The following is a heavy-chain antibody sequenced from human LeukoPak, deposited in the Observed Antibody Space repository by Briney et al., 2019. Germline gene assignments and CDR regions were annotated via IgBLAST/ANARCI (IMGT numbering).Heavy chain of an antibody. CDR3: ARDSAGNDY. V-gene: IGHV4-39*02. CDR2: IYYSGST. D-gene: IGHD6-13*01. Sequence: SETLSLTCTVSGGSISSSSYYWGWIRQPPGKGLEWIGSIYYSGSTYYNPSLKSRVTISVDTSKNQFSLKLSSVTAADTAVYYCARDSAGNDYWGQGTLVTVSS. CDR1: GGSISSSSYY. J-gene: IGHJ4*02.